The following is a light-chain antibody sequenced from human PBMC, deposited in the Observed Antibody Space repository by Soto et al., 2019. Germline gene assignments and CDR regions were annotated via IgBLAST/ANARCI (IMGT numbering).Light chain of an antibody. CDR2: EVS. J-gene: IGLJ3*02. CDR1: SSDIGGYNY. CDR3: SSYTSSNTWV. Sequence: QSVLTQPASVSGSPGQSITISCTGTSSDIGGYNYVSWYQQHPGKAPKLMIYEVSNRPSGVSNRFSGCKSGNTASLTISGLQAEDEADYYCSSYTSSNTWVFGGGTKVTVL. V-gene: IGLV2-14*01.